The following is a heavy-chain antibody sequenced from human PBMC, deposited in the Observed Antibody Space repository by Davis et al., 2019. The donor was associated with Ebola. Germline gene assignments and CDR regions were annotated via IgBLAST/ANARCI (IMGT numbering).Heavy chain of an antibody. CDR1: GFTFDDYA. CDR2: ISWNSGSI. V-gene: IGHV3-9*01. CDR3: AKEGGSWRDFDY. D-gene: IGHD1-26*01. J-gene: IGHJ4*02. Sequence: SLKISCAASGFTFDDYAMHWVRQAPGKGLEWVSGISWNSGSIGYADSVKGRFTISRDNAKNSLYLQMNSLRAEDTALYYCAKEGGSWRDFDYWGQGTLVTVSS.